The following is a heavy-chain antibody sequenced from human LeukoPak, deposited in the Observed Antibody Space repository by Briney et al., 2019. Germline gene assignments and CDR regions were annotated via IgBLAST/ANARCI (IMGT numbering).Heavy chain of an antibody. V-gene: IGHV1-2*02. CDR3: ARDGIYCSSTSCYPQHNWFDP. D-gene: IGHD2-2*01. CDR1: GYTFTGYY. Sequence: GASVKVSCKASGYTFTGYYMHWVRQAPGQGLEWMGWINPNSGGTNYAQKFQGRVTMTRDTSISTAYMELSRLRSDDTAVYYCARDGIYCSSTSCYPQHNWFDPWGQGTLVTVSS. J-gene: IGHJ5*02. CDR2: INPNSGGT.